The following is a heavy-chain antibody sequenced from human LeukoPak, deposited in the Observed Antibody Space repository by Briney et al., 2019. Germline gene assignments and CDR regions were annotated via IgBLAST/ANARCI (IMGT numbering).Heavy chain of an antibody. J-gene: IGHJ4*02. Sequence: PGRSLRLSCAASGFTFDDYAMHWVRQAPGKGLEWVSGISWNGGSKDYADSVKGRFTISRDNAKNSLYLQINSLRAEDTALYFCAKNSGGTLKYYFDYWGQGTLVTVSS. CDR1: GFTFDDYA. CDR3: AKNSGGTLKYYFDY. D-gene: IGHD6-13*01. V-gene: IGHV3-9*01. CDR2: ISWNGGSK.